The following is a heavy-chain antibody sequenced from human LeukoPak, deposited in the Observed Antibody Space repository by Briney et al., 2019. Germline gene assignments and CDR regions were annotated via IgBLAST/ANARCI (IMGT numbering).Heavy chain of an antibody. CDR2: TYYRSTWYN. CDR3: ARAPPYYDFWSGRSIKRDYGMDV. J-gene: IGHJ6*02. Sequence: SQTLSLTCAISGDSVSSNSVTWNWIRQSPSRGLEWLGRTYYRSTWYNDYAVSVRGRITVNPDTSKNQFSLHLNSVTPADTAVYYCARAPPYYDFWSGRSIKRDYGMDVWGQGTTVTVSS. D-gene: IGHD3-3*01. CDR1: GDSVSSNSVT. V-gene: IGHV6-1*01.